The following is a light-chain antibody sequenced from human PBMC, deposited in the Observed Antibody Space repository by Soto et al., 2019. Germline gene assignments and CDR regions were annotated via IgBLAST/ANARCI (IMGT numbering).Light chain of an antibody. V-gene: IGKV1-5*03. J-gene: IGKJ4*01. Sequence: IQMTQSSSTLSASLVSRFTITCGASQNIDAWLPWYQQNPGKAPKVLIYKASSLESGVPSRFSGSGSGTEFTLPISSLQPDDSATYYCQRYNTYPLPFGGGTKV. CDR1: QNIDAW. CDR3: QRYNTYPLP. CDR2: KAS.